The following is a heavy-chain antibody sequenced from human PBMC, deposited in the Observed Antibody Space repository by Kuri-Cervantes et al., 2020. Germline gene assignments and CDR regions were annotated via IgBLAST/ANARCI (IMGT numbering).Heavy chain of an antibody. CDR3: ARDLGSGNYPSWFDP. Sequence: SETLSLTCTVSGGSISSYYWSWIRQPPGKGLEWIGYIYYSGSTNYNPSLKSRVTISLDTSKNQFSLKLSSVTAADAAVYYCARDLGSGNYPSWFDPWGQGTLVTVSS. V-gene: IGHV4-59*12. D-gene: IGHD3-10*01. CDR2: IYYSGST. CDR1: GGSISSYY. J-gene: IGHJ5*02.